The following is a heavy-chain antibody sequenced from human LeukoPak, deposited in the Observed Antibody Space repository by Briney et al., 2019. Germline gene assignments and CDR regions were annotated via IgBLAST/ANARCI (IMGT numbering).Heavy chain of an antibody. CDR1: GFTFSTYW. D-gene: IGHD1-14*01. J-gene: IGHJ4*02. CDR2: IKEDGSDK. CDR3: ATETNGRHYDY. Sequence: AGGSLGLSCTASGFTFSTYWISWVRQAPGKGLEWVANIKEDGSDKYYVDSVKGRFTISRDNVKNSLYLQMNSLRAEDTAVYYCATETNGRHYDYWGQGTLLTVSS. V-gene: IGHV3-7*01.